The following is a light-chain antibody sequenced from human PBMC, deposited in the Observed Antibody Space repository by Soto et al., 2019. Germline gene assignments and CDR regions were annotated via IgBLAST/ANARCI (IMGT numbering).Light chain of an antibody. Sequence: EIVLTQSPGTLSLSPGERATRSCRASQSVSSSYLAWYRQKSGQAPRLLIYGASNRATGIPDRFSGSGSGTDFTLTISRLEPEDFAVYYCQQYGRSSWTFGQGTKADIK. V-gene: IGKV3-20*01. CDR3: QQYGRSSWT. J-gene: IGKJ1*01. CDR2: GAS. CDR1: QSVSSSY.